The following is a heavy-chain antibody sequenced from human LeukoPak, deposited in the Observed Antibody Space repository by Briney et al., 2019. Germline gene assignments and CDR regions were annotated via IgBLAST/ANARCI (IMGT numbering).Heavy chain of an antibody. CDR2: INPNSGGT. V-gene: IGHV1-2*02. D-gene: IGHD3-3*01. CDR3: ARAPLVYDFWSGYYTIPNWFDP. J-gene: IGHJ5*02. CDR1: GYTFTGYY. Sequence: ASVKVSCKASGYTFTGYYMHWVRQAPGQGLEWMGWINPNSGGTNYAQKFQGRVTMTRDTSISPAYMELSRLRSDDTAVYYCARAPLVYDFWSGYYTIPNWFDPWGQGTLVTVSS.